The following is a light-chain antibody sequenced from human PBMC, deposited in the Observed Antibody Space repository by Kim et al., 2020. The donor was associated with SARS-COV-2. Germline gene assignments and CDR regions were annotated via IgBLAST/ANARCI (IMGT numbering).Light chain of an antibody. Sequence: GEVFTTSCYGGRYNLGINAVNWYQQLPGPAPKVLIYSNVQRTSGVPDRFSGSKSGSSGSLAISGLQSEDEAYYYCTAWDDSLDGWGFGGGTQLTVL. CDR3: TAWDDSLDGWG. J-gene: IGLJ3*02. CDR2: SNV. CDR1: RYNLGINA. V-gene: IGLV1-44*01.